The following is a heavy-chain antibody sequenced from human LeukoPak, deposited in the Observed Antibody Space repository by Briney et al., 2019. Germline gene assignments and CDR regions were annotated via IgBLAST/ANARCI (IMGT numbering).Heavy chain of an antibody. CDR1: GFTFSNAW. J-gene: IGHJ4*02. CDR2: IKSKTDGGTT. D-gene: IGHD3-10*01. CDR3: ARDPSIYGSGNYVESFDY. V-gene: IGHV3-15*01. Sequence: GGSLRLSCAASGFTFSNAWMSWVRQAPGRGLEWVGRIKSKTDGGTTDYAAPVKGRFTISRDNSKNALYLQMNSLRAEDTAVYYCARDPSIYGSGNYVESFDYWGQGTLVTVSS.